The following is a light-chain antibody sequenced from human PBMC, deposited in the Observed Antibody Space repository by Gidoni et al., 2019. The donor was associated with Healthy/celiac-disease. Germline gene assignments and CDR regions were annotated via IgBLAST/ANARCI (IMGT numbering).Light chain of an antibody. CDR3: AAWDDSLNGLV. CDR1: SANIGSNS. J-gene: IGLJ2*01. V-gene: IGLV1-44*01. Sequence: QSVLTQQPSASGTPGQGVTIPCSGSSANIGSNSVNWYQQLPATAPKLLIYSNNQRPAVVPDRFSGSKSGTSASLAISGLQSEDEADYYCAAWDDSLNGLVFGGGTKLTVL. CDR2: SNN.